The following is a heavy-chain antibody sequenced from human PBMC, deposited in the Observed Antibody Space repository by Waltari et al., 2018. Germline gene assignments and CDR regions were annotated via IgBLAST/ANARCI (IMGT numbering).Heavy chain of an antibody. D-gene: IGHD2-21*01. Sequence: QVQLVESGGGVVQPGRSLRLSCAASGFTFSSYAMHCVRQAPGKGLELVAVISYDGSNKYYADSVKGRFTISRDNSKNTLYLQMNSLRAEDTAVYYCARGVAYCGGDCEDAFDIWGQGTMVTVSS. CDR2: ISYDGSNK. V-gene: IGHV3-30-3*01. CDR3: ARGVAYCGGDCEDAFDI. CDR1: GFTFSSYA. J-gene: IGHJ3*02.